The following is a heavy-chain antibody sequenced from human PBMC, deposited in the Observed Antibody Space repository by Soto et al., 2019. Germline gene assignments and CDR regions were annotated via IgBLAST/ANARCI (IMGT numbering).Heavy chain of an antibody. J-gene: IGHJ5*02. CDR2: FDPEDGET. CDR1: GYTLTELS. D-gene: IGHD6-13*01. CDR3: ATVAAAGTWYWFDP. Sequence: ASVKVSCKVSGYTLTELSMHWVRQAPGKGLEWMGGFDPEDGETIYAQKFQGRVTMTEDTSTDTAYMELSSLSSDHTAVYHCATVAAAGTWYWFDPWGQGTLVTVSS. V-gene: IGHV1-24*01.